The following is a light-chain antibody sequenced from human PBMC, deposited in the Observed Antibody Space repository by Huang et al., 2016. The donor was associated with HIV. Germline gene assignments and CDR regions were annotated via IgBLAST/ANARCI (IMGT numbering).Light chain of an antibody. V-gene: IGKV4-1*01. CDR3: QQYYNVPFT. CDR1: QSIFYSSNNRNY. J-gene: IGKJ2*01. CDR2: WAS. Sequence: DIVMTQSPASLAVSLGERATINCKSSQSIFYSSNNRNYLAWYQQKPGQCPKLLIYWASTRESGVPDRFTGSGSGTDFSLSISSLQAEDVALYYRQQYYNVPFTFGQGTKLDIK.